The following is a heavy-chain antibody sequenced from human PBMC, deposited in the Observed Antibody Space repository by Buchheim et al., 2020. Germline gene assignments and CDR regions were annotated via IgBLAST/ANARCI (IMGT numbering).Heavy chain of an antibody. V-gene: IGHV3-11*05. D-gene: IGHD3-3*01. CDR2: ISSSSSYT. Sequence: QVQLVESGGGLVKPGGSLRLSCAASGFTFSDYYMSWIRQAPGKGLEWVSYISSSSSYTNYADSVKGRFTISRDNAKNSLYLQMNSLRAEDTAVYYCAREGTIFGVVTRPYYYYYMDVWGKGTT. J-gene: IGHJ6*03. CDR1: GFTFSDYY. CDR3: AREGTIFGVVTRPYYYYYMDV.